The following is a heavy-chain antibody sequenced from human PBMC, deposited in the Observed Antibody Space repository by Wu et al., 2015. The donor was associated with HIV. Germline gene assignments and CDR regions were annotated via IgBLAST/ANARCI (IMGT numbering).Heavy chain of an antibody. D-gene: IGHD3-16*02. Sequence: QVQLVQSGAEVKKPGASVKVSCKASGYTFTGYYMHWVRQAPGQGLEWMGWINPNSGGTNYAQKFQGRVTMTRDTSISTAYMELSRLRSDDTAVYYCARVPRGQAWGLRVTPMSFDYRGDQGTSRSPSL. J-gene: IGHJ3*01. CDR2: INPNSGGT. CDR3: ARVPRGQAWGLRVTPMSFDYR. V-gene: IGHV1-2*02. CDR1: GYTFTGYY.